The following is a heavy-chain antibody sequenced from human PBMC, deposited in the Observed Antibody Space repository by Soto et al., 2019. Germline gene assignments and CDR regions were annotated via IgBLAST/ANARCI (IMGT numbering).Heavy chain of an antibody. CDR1: GGSISSYY. CDR3: ARDWSSNGLYFDY. J-gene: IGHJ4*02. V-gene: IGHV4-34*01. Sequence: SETLSLTCTVSGGSISSYYWSWIRQPPGKGLEWIGEINHSGSTNYNPSLKSRVTISVDTSKNQFSLQLNSVTPEDTAVYYCARDWSSNGLYFDYWGQGTLVTVSS. CDR2: INHSGST. D-gene: IGHD6-19*01.